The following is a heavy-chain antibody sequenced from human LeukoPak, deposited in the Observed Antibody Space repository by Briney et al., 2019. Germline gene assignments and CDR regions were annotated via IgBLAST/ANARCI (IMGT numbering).Heavy chain of an antibody. J-gene: IGHJ4*02. CDR1: GFTFSSYA. D-gene: IGHD6-13*01. V-gene: IGHV3-23*01. CDR2: ISGVGDNT. Sequence: GGSLRLSCEASGFTFSSYAMSWVRQAPGKGLEWVSCISGVGDNTYYADSVKGRFTISRDNSKNTVFLQMNRLRAEDTAVYYCAKDLSSRWCPHNFDYWGQGTLVTVSS. CDR3: AKDLSSRWCPHNFDY.